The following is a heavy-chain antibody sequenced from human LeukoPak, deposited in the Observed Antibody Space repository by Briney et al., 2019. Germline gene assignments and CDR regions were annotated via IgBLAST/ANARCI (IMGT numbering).Heavy chain of an antibody. CDR3: ARSPYTAMGDY. J-gene: IGHJ4*02. CDR2: ISSSGSTI. D-gene: IGHD5-18*01. V-gene: IGHV3-48*03. CDR1: GFTFSSYE. Sequence: GGSLRLSCAASGFTFSSYEMNWVRQAPGKGLEWVSYISSSGSTIYYADSVKGRFTISRDNAKNSLCLQMNSLRAEDTAVYYCARSPYTAMGDYWGQGTLVTVSS.